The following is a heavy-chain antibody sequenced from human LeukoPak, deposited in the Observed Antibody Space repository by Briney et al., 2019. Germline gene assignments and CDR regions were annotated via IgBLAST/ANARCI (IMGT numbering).Heavy chain of an antibody. D-gene: IGHD6-13*01. CDR2: ISGSGGST. CDR1: GFTFSRYA. CDR3: AKRSSYSSSWIDY. J-gene: IGHJ4*02. Sequence: GWALRLSCAASGFTFSRYAMSWVRPAAGKGLEWVSGISGSGGSTYYEDSVKGRFTISRDSSKNTLYLQMNSRRAEDTAVYYCAKRSSYSSSWIDYWGQGTLVTVSS. V-gene: IGHV3-23*01.